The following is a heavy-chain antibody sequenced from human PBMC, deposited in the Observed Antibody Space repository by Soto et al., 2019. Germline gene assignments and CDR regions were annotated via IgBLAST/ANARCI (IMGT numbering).Heavy chain of an antibody. CDR3: ARNACTTNRCHPYFDH. J-gene: IGHJ4*02. D-gene: IGHD2-8*01. V-gene: IGHV4-59*01. CDR2: MYNSGST. Sequence: SETLSLTCTVSGASISPYYWSWIRQPPGKGLEWIGYMYNSGSTYYNPSLKSRVTISVDTSNNQFSLNLRSVTAADTAVYHCARNACTTNRCHPYFDHWCQGMLVT. CDR1: GASISPYY.